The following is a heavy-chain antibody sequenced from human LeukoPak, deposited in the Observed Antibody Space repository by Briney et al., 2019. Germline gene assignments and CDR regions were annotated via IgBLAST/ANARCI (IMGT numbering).Heavy chain of an antibody. V-gene: IGHV3-66*01. CDR1: GVPVSRNY. CDR2: IYSGGST. J-gene: IGHJ4*02. Sequence: PGGSLRLSCAASGVPVSRNYYMTWGRQAPGKGLEWVSVIYSGGSTYYADSVKARFIISRDKFKNTLYLQMNSLRTEDTAVYYCAGAGNAVLDFWGQGTLVTVSS. CDR3: AGAGNAVLDF.